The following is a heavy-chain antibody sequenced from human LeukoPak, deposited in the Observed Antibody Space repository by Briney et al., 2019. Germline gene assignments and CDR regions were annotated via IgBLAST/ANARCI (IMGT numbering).Heavy chain of an antibody. CDR3: ARKRIADLGDETSFGGTPFDS. CDR1: GFTFKTYH. V-gene: IGHV3-48*03. D-gene: IGHD3-16*01. J-gene: IGHJ4*02. Sequence: PGGSLRLSCVASGFTFKTYHMNGVRQAPRRGLEWLSGITSGASVIYYADSVKGRFTISRDDAKNSVFLQMSGPTVDDTAVYYCARKRIADLGDETSFGGTPFDSWGQGTLVIVSS. CDR2: ITSGASVI.